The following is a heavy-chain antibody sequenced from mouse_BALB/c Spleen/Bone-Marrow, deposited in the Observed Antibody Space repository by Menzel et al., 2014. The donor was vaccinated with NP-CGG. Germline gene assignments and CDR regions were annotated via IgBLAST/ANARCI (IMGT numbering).Heavy chain of an antibody. J-gene: IGHJ1*01. CDR1: GYTFTDYA. CDR2: IYPGSGST. D-gene: IGHD2-4*01. CDR3: ARYYDYDWYFDV. V-gene: IGHV1-77*01. Sequence: VQRVESGPELVKPGASVKMSCKASGYTFTDYAISWVKQRTGQGLEWIGEIYPGSGSTYYNEKFKGKATLTADKSSNTAYMQLSSLTSEDSAIYFCARYYDYDWYFDVWGAGTTVTVSS.